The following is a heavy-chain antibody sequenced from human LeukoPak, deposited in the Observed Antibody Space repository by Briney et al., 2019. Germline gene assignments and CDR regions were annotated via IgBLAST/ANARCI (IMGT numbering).Heavy chain of an antibody. J-gene: IGHJ4*02. CDR3: ARGSSGSANRIDY. Sequence: GGSLRLSCAASGFTFSSYWIHWVRQAPGKGLLWVSRINSDGSTTSYADSVKGRFSISRDNAKNTLYLQMNSLRAEDTAVHYCARGSSGSANRIDYWGQGTLVTVSS. CDR2: INSDGSTT. D-gene: IGHD6-19*01. CDR1: GFTFSSYW. V-gene: IGHV3-74*01.